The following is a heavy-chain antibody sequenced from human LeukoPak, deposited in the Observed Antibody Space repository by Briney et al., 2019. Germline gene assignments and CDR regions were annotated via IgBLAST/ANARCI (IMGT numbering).Heavy chain of an antibody. J-gene: IGHJ4*02. D-gene: IGHD4-17*01. CDR2: IIPIFGTA. CDR3: ARYRSDYSAGYFDY. V-gene: IGHV1-69*13. Sequence: SVNVSCKASGGTFSSYAISWVRQAPGQGLEWMGGIIPIFGTANYAQKFQGRVTITADESTSTAYMELSSLRSEDTAVYYCARYRSDYSAGYFDYWGQGTLVTVSS. CDR1: GGTFSSYA.